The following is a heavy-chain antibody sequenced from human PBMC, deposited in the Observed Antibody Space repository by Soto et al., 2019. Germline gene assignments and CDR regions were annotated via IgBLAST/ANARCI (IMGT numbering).Heavy chain of an antibody. J-gene: IGHJ4*02. D-gene: IGHD3-10*01. CDR3: TTGSWFGELLPFDY. CDR2: IKSKTDGGTT. CDR1: GFTFSNAW. Sequence: EVQLVESGGGLVKPGGSLRLSCAASGFTFSNAWMNWVRQAPGKGLEWVGRIKSKTDGGTTDYAATVKGRFTISRDDSKNTLFLQMNSLETEDTAVYYCTTGSWFGELLPFDYWGQGTLVTVSS. V-gene: IGHV3-15*07.